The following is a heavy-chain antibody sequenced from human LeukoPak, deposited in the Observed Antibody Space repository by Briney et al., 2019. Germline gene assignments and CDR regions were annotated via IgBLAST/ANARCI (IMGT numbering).Heavy chain of an antibody. J-gene: IGHJ4*02. CDR1: GSTFSTYS. CDR3: ARLAVWGSYRLFDY. CDR2: ISSNNRYI. V-gene: IGHV3-21*01. Sequence: TPGGSLRLSCAASGSTFSTYSMNWVRQAPGKGLEWVSSISSNNRYIYYADSVKGRFTISRDNAKNSLYLQMNSLRDEDTAVYYCARLAVWGSYRLFDYWGQGTLVTVSS. D-gene: IGHD3-16*02.